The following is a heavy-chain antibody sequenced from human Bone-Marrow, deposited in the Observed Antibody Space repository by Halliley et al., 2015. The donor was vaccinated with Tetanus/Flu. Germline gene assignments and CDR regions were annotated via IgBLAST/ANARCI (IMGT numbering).Heavy chain of an antibody. J-gene: IGHJ6*02. Sequence: TLSLTCSVSGDSISSGDSSWTWIRQHPGKGLEWIGYIYYGGYTSYNPSLKSRVTISVDTSRNQFSLKLISVTAADTAVYYCAKDRNGGSYSYYYGMDVWGQGTTVTV. D-gene: IGHD1-26*01. CDR1: GDSISSGDSS. CDR3: AKDRNGGSYSYYYGMDV. V-gene: IGHV4-31*03. CDR2: IYYGGYT.